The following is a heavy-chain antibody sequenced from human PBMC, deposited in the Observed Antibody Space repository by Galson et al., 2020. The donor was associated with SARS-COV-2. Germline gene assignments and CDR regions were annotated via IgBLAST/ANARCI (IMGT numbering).Heavy chain of an antibody. D-gene: IGHD1-26*01. J-gene: IGHJ4*02. Sequence: TGGSLRLSCAASGFTFSSYAMHWVRQAPGKGLEWVAVISYDGSNKYYADSVKGRFTISRDNSKNTLYLQMNSLRAEDTAVYHCARDIGGSSSGWGQGTLVTVSS. CDR2: ISYDGSNK. CDR3: ARDIGGSSSG. CDR1: GFTFSSYA. V-gene: IGHV3-30-3*01.